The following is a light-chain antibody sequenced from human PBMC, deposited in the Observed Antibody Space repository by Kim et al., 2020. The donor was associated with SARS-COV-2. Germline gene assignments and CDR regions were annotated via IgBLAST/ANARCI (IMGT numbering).Light chain of an antibody. V-gene: IGKV1-8*01. J-gene: IGKJ4*01. CDR2: AAS. Sequence: ASTVDRVTITCRASQGISSYLAWYQQKPGKAPKLLIYAASTLQSGVPSRFSGSGSGTDFTLTISCLQSEDVATYYCQQYYGFPLTFGGGTKVDIK. CDR1: QGISSY. CDR3: QQYYGFPLT.